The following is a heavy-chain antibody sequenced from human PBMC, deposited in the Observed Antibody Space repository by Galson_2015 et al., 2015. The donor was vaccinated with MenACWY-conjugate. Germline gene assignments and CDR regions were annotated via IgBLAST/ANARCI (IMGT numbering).Heavy chain of an antibody. D-gene: IGHD3-10*01. CDR2: IGGSGNYI. Sequence: SLRLSCAASGFTFSSYRMNWVRQTPGKGLEWVSCIGGSGNYISYADSVKGRFTISRDNAENSLYLQMDSLRVEDTAVYYSGRTKYNPSLKTRITMSLDTSENQFSLKLSSVTAADTAVYYCARWVAVKMIEYCGQGTLVTVSS. CDR3: GRTKYNPSLKTRITMSLDTSENQFSLKLSSVTAADTAVYYCARWVAVKMIEY. CDR1: GFTFSSYR. V-gene: IGHV3-21*06. J-gene: IGHJ4*02.